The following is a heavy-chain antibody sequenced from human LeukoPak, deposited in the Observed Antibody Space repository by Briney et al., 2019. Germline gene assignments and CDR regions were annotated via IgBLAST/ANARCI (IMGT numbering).Heavy chain of an antibody. J-gene: IGHJ5*02. V-gene: IGHV3-23*01. D-gene: IGHD2-2*02. CDR3: AKTGYCSSTSCYRLNWFDP. CDR2: ISGSGGST. CDR1: GFTFSSYA. Sequence: PGGSLRLSCAASGFTFSSYAMSWVRQAPGKGLEWVSAISGSGGSTYYADSVKGRFTISRDNSKNTLYLQMKSLRAEDTAVYYCAKTGYCSSTSCYRLNWFDPWGQGTLVTVSS.